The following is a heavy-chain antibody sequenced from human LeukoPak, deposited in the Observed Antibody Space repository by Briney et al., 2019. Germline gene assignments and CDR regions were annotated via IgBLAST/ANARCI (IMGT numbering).Heavy chain of an antibody. CDR1: GFTFSSYG. V-gene: IGHV3-33*06. J-gene: IGHJ4*02. D-gene: IGHD5-12*01. CDR3: AKERNSSGCDYVFAY. Sequence: GRSLRLSCAASGFTFSSYGMHWVRQAPGKGLEWVAVIWYDGSNKYYADSVKGRFTISRDNSKNTLYLQMNSLRAEDTAVYYCAKERNSSGCDYVFAYWGQGTLVTVSS. CDR2: IWYDGSNK.